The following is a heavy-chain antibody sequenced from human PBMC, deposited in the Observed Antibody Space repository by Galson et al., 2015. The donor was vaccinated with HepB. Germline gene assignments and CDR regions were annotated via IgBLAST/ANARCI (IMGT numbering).Heavy chain of an antibody. CDR3: ARVEVYGLVVPAAKYYFDY. Sequence: SVKVSCKASGYTFTSYGISWVRQAPGQGLEWMGWISAYNGNTNYAQKLQGRVTMTTDTSTSTAYMELRSLRSDDTAVYYCARVEVYGLVVPAAKYYFDYWGQGTLVTVSS. D-gene: IGHD2-2*01. CDR1: GYTFTSYG. CDR2: ISAYNGNT. V-gene: IGHV1-18*04. J-gene: IGHJ4*02.